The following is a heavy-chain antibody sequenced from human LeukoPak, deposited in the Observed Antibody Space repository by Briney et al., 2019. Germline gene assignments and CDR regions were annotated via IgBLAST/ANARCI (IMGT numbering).Heavy chain of an antibody. J-gene: IGHJ4*02. Sequence: GGTLRLSCAASGFTFSSYSMSWVRQAPGKGLEWVSIFRGSDGSTYHADSVKGRFTISRDISKNTLYLQMNSLRAEDTAVYYCARDALRDAVTTRFDYWGQGTLVTVSS. CDR3: ARDALRDAVTTRFDY. CDR1: GFTFSSYS. CDR2: FRGSDGST. D-gene: IGHD4-17*01. V-gene: IGHV3-23*01.